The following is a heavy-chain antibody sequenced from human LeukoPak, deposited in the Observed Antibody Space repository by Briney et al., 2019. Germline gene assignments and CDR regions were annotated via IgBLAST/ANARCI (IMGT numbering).Heavy chain of an antibody. CDR3: ARDGVWESVVVFIS. CDR2: INSDGSST. J-gene: IGHJ5*02. Sequence: GGSLRLSCAASGFTFSNYWMHWVRQAPGKGLVWVSRINSDGSSTSYADSVKGRFTISRDNAKNTLYLQMNSLRAEDTAVYYCARDGVWESVVVFISWGQGTLVTVSS. CDR1: GFTFSNYW. D-gene: IGHD2-21*01. V-gene: IGHV3-74*01.